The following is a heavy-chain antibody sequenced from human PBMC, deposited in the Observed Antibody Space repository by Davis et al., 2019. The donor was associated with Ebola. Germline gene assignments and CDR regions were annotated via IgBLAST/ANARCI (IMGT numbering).Heavy chain of an antibody. CDR1: GFTFSGSA. J-gene: IGHJ6*02. Sequence: GGSLRLSCAASGFTFSGSAMHWVRQASGKGLEWVGRIRSKANSYATAYAASVKGRFTISRDDSKNTAYLQMNSLKTEETAVYYCTVSVDTAMAYGARHYYYYGMDVWGQGTTVTVSS. V-gene: IGHV3-73*01. D-gene: IGHD5-18*01. CDR2: IRSKANSYAT. CDR3: TVSVDTAMAYGARHYYYYGMDV.